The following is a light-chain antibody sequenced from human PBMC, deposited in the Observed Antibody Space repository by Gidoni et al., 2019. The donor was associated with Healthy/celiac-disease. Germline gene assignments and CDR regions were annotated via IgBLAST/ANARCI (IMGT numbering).Light chain of an antibody. V-gene: IGKV3-20*01. J-gene: IGKJ4*01. CDR1: QSVSSSS. CDR2: GAS. Sequence: ELVLPQSPGTLSLSPGERATLSCRASQSVSSSSLAWHQQKPGPTPMLLIYGASSRPPGIPDRFSGRGSGTDFTLTISRLEPEDFAFYYCQQYGSSLLTFGGGTKVEIK. CDR3: QQYGSSLLT.